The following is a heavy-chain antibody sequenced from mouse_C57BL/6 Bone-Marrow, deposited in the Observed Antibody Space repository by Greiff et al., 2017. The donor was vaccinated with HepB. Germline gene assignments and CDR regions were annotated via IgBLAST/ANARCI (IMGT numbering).Heavy chain of an antibody. J-gene: IGHJ3*01. V-gene: IGHV1-15*01. CDR3: TRWGLLRPFAY. CDR1: GYTFTDYE. CDR2: IDPETGGN. D-gene: IGHD2-3*01. Sequence: QVQLQQSGAELVRPGASVTLSCKASGYTFTDYEMHWVKQTPVHGLEWIGAIDPETGGNAYNQKFKGKAILTADKSSSTAYMELRSLTSEDAAVYYCTRWGLLRPFAYWGQGTLVTVSA.